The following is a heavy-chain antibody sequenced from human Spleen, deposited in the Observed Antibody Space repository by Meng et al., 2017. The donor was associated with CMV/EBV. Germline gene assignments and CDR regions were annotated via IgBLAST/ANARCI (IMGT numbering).Heavy chain of an antibody. CDR3: ARGRSYYDFWSGYWGLNY. CDR1: SFSDYY. V-gene: IGHV4-34*01. Sequence: SFSDYYWTWIRQPPGKGREWIGEINHSGSTNYNPSLKSRVTMSVDTSKKQFSLKLSSVTAADTAVYYCARGRSYYDFWSGYWGLNYWGQGTVVTVSS. D-gene: IGHD3-3*01. CDR2: INHSGST. J-gene: IGHJ4*02.